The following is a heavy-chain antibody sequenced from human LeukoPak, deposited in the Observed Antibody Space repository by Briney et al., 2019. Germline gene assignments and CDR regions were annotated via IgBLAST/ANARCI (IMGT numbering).Heavy chain of an antibody. CDR1: RFSFSAYG. V-gene: IGHV3-30*02. CDR2: IHYDRSSE. J-gene: IGHJ4*02. Sequence: PGGSLRLSCSASRFSFSAYGMHWVRQAPGKGLEWVAFIHYDRSSECYAESVRGRFTISRDNSKYTLYLEMNSLRPDDSAVYYCVKDAFSSSYDWGQGTLVTVSS. CDR3: VKDAFSSSYD. D-gene: IGHD6-6*01.